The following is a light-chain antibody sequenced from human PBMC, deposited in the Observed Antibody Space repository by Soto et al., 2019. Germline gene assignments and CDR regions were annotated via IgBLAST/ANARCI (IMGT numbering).Light chain of an antibody. Sequence: EIVLTQSPGTLSLSPGERATLSCRASQRVGSYLAWYQQKPGQAPRLLISDTSSRATGIPDRFSGSGSVTDFTITISRLEPEDFAVYYCQQYRSSPLTFGGGTKVEIK. CDR2: DTS. CDR3: QQYRSSPLT. CDR1: QRVGSY. V-gene: IGKV3-20*01. J-gene: IGKJ4*01.